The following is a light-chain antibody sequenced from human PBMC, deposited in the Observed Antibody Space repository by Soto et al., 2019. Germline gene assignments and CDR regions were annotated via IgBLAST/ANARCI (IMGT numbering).Light chain of an antibody. CDR1: SSNIGSYT. J-gene: IGLJ3*02. Sequence: QSVLIQPPSASGTPGQRVTMSCSGSSSNIGSYTVNWYQQLPGTAPKLLIYSDNQRPSGVPDRFSGSKSGTSASLAISGLQSEDEADYYCATWDANLNGWVFGGGTKLTVL. V-gene: IGLV1-44*01. CDR2: SDN. CDR3: ATWDANLNGWV.